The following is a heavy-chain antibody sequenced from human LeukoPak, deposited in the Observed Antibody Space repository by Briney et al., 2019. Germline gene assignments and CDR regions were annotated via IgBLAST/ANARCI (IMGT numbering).Heavy chain of an antibody. V-gene: IGHV4-59*01. CDR2: TYYSGST. CDR3: ASLHDFWSPFDP. D-gene: IGHD3-3*01. J-gene: IGHJ5*02. CDR1: GGSISSYY. Sequence: SETLSLTCTVSGGSISSYYWSWIRQPPGKGLEWIGYTYYSGSTNYNPSLKSRVTISVDTSKNQFSLKLSSVTAAGTAVYYCASLHDFWSPFDPWGQGTLVTVSS.